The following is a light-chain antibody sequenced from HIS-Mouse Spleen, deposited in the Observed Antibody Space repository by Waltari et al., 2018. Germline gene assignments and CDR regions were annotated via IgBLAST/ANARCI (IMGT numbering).Light chain of an antibody. V-gene: IGLV2-23*01. CDR2: EGS. CDR1: RRYGGRYNL. CDR3: CSYAGSSTLV. Sequence: QSALTQPASVSGSPGQSIPISCTGTRRYGGRYNLVSWYQQHPGNAPKLMIYEGSKRPSGVSNRFSGSKSGNTASLTISGLQAEDEADYYCCSYAGSSTLVFGGGTKLTVL. J-gene: IGLJ3*02.